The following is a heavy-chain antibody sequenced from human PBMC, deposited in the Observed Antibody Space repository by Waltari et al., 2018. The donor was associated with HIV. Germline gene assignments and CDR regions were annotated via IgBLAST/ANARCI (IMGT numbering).Heavy chain of an antibody. V-gene: IGHV4-34*01. CDR1: GGSFSGYY. CDR2: INHSGST. CDR3: ARRRELIDY. D-gene: IGHD1-26*01. Sequence: QVQLQQWGAGLSKPSETLSLTCAVYGGSFSGYYWSWIRHPPGKGLEWIGEINHSGSTNYNPSLKSRVTISVDTSKNQFSLKLSSVTAADTAVYYCARRRELIDYWGQGTLVTVSS. J-gene: IGHJ4*02.